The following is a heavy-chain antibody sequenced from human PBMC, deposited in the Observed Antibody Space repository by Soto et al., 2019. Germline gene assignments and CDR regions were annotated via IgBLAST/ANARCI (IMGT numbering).Heavy chain of an antibody. CDR2: IYTSGST. V-gene: IGHV4-4*07. Sequence: SETLSLTCTGSCGSISSYYWSWIRQPAGKGLEWIGRIYTSGSTNYNPSLKSRVTMSVDTSKNQFSLKLSSVTAADTAVYYCAREGYCSGGSCYQENGMDVWGQGTTVTVSS. CDR1: CGSISSYY. J-gene: IGHJ6*02. D-gene: IGHD2-15*01. CDR3: AREGYCSGGSCYQENGMDV.